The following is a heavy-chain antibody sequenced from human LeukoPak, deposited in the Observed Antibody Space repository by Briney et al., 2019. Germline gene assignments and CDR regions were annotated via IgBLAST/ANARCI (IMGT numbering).Heavy chain of an antibody. CDR2: ISYDGSNK. J-gene: IGHJ4*02. V-gene: IGHV3-30*04. CDR3: ARGYSVTSYYFDY. D-gene: IGHD4-17*01. Sequence: GGSLRLSCAASGFTFSGYAMHWVRQAPGKGLEWVAVISYDGSNKYYADSVKGRFTISRDNSKNTLYLQMNSLRAEDTAVYYCARGYSVTSYYFDYWGQGTLVTVSS. CDR1: GFTFSGYA.